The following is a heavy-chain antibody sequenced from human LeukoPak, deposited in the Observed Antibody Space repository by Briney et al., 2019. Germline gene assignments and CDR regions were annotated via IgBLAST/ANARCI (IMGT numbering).Heavy chain of an antibody. Sequence: GGSLRLSCAASGFTFSNYWMSWVRQAPGKGLEWVANIKQDGSEKYYVDSVKGRFTISRDNAKNSLYLQMNSLRAEDTAVYYCARSRLDYDSSGYYVTPEYYFDYWGQGTLVTVSS. CDR2: IKQDGSEK. D-gene: IGHD3-22*01. V-gene: IGHV3-7*01. CDR1: GFTFSNYW. J-gene: IGHJ4*02. CDR3: ARSRLDYDSSGYYVTPEYYFDY.